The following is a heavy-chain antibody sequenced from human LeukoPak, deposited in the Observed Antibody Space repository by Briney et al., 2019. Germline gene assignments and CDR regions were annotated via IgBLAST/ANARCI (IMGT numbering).Heavy chain of an antibody. V-gene: IGHV3-23*01. CDR3: AKDLVVVPAAFFDY. Sequence: GGSLRLSCAASGFTFSSYAMSWVRQAPGKGLEWVSAISGSGGSTYYADSVKGRFTISRDNSKDTLYLQMNSLRAEDTAVYYCAKDLVVVPAAFFDYWGQGTLVTVSS. CDR2: ISGSGGST. CDR1: GFTFSSYA. J-gene: IGHJ4*02. D-gene: IGHD2-2*01.